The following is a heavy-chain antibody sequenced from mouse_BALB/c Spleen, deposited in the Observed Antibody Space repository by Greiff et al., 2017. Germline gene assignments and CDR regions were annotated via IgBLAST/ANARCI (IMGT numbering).Heavy chain of an antibody. CDR1: GYTFTSYW. J-gene: IGHJ3*01. CDR2: INPSTGYT. D-gene: IGHD2-4*01. Sequence: QVQLQQSGAELAKPGASVKMSCKASGYTFTSYWMHWVKQRPGQGLEWIGYINPSTGYTEYNQKFKDKATLTADKSSSTAYMQLSSLTSEDSAVYYCARRGFYYDYDEFAYWGQGTLVTVSA. CDR3: ARRGFYYDYDEFAY. V-gene: IGHV1-7*01.